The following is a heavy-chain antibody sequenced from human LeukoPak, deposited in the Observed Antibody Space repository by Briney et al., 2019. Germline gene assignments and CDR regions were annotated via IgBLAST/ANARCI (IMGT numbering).Heavy chain of an antibody. CDR2: IIPIFGTA. D-gene: IGHD6-6*01. Sequence: ASVKVSCKASGGTFSSYAISWVRQAPGQGLEWMGGIIPIFGTANYAQKFQGRVTITTDESTSTAYMELSSLRSEGTAVYYCARGYSSSTQGGFDYWGQGTLVTVSS. J-gene: IGHJ4*02. CDR3: ARGYSSSTQGGFDY. CDR1: GGTFSSYA. V-gene: IGHV1-69*05.